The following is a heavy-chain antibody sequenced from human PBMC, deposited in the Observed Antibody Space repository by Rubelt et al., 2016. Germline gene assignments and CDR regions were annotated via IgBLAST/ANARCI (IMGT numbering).Heavy chain of an antibody. CDR2: IYHSGST. D-gene: IGHD5-12*01. CDR1: GYSISSGYY. Sequence: QVQLQESGPGLVKPSETLSLTCTVSGYSISSGYYWGWIRQPPGKGLEWIGSIYHSGSTYYNPSLKSRVTISVDTSKNQFSLKLSSVTAADTAVYYCASEDIVATVDYWGQGTLVTVSS. V-gene: IGHV4-38-2*02. J-gene: IGHJ4*02. CDR3: ASEDIVATVDY.